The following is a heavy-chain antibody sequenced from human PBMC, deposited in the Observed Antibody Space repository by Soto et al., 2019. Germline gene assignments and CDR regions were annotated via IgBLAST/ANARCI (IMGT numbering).Heavy chain of an antibody. D-gene: IGHD2-15*01. CDR1: GYTFTSYY. J-gene: IGHJ4*02. CDR3: ARVGPCSGGSCYTSFDY. CDR2: INPSGGST. Sequence: ASVKVSCKASGYTFTSYYMHWVRQAPGQGLEWMGIINPSGGSTSYAQKFQGRVTMTRDTSTSTVYMELSSLRSEDTAVYYCARVGPCSGGSCYTSFDYWGQGTLVTVSS. V-gene: IGHV1-46*01.